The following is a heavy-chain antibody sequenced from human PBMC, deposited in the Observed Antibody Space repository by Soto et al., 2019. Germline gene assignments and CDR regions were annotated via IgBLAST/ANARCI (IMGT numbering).Heavy chain of an antibody. CDR1: GFTFSSYA. J-gene: IGHJ4*02. Sequence: GSLRLSCAASGFTFSSYAMSWVRQAPGKGLEWVSTISGSDGKTFYADSVKGRFSISRDTSDNMLYLLMNSLRDDDTAVYYCARWSYLDYWGQGARVTVSS. D-gene: IGHD2-15*01. CDR2: ISGSDGKT. CDR3: ARWSYLDY. V-gene: IGHV3-23*01.